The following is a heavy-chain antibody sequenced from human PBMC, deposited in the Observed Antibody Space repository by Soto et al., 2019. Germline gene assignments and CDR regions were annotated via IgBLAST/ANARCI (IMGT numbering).Heavy chain of an antibody. CDR2: ITSKCAGEIT. CDR1: GFSFRSSW. J-gene: IGHJ4*02. D-gene: IGHD1-26*01. Sequence: EVQLVESGGGLLKPGGSLRLSCEASGFSFRSSWMAGVRQAPGQWLEWVGRITSKCAGEITDHADPVKGRFTISRDDSKDTLYLPMDSMETGATAVYYCSTGTPFSGSVFDYWGQGTLVTVSS. V-gene: IGHV3-15*05. CDR3: STGTPFSGSVFDY.